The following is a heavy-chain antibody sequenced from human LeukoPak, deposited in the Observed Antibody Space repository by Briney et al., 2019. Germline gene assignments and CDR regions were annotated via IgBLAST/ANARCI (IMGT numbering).Heavy chain of an antibody. D-gene: IGHD2-21*02. V-gene: IGHV3-23*01. CDR3: ARGSVVTAPLVY. J-gene: IGHJ4*02. CDR1: GFTFSSYT. Sequence: GGSLRLSCAASGFTFSSYTMSWVRQAPGKGLEWVSTITTSDGNTYYADSVRGRFTISRDISKNTLFLHMNSLRAEDTAVYYCARGSVVTAPLVYWGQGTLVTVSS. CDR2: ITTSDGNT.